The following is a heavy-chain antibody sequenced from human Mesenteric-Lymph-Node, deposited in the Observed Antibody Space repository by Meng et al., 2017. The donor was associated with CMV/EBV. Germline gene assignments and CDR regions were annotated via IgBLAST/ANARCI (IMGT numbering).Heavy chain of an antibody. CDR1: GFTFEDYG. CDR3: AREKRITIFGVVIRSRNGDYYGMDV. Sequence: GESLKISCAASGFTFEDYGMRWVRQAPGKGLEWVSGVNWDGGAASYVDSVKGRFTISRDNGKNSLFLQMNSLRAEDTAVYYCAREKRITIFGVVIRSRNGDYYGMDVWGQGTTVTVSS. V-gene: IGHV3-20*04. D-gene: IGHD3-3*01. CDR2: VNWDGGAA. J-gene: IGHJ6*02.